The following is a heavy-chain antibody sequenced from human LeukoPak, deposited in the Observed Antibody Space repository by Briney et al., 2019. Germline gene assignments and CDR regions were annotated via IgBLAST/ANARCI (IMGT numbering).Heavy chain of an antibody. D-gene: IGHD1-26*01. CDR1: GGSISNYY. Sequence: PSETLSLTCTVSGGSISNYYWSWIRQPPGKGLEWMGYIHYSGSTDYKPSLKSRVTISVDTSKNQFSLKLSSVTAADTAVYYCARHGGSNHIQRTFDIWGQGTMVTVSS. CDR3: ARHGGSNHIQRTFDI. J-gene: IGHJ3*02. V-gene: IGHV4-59*08. CDR2: IHYSGST.